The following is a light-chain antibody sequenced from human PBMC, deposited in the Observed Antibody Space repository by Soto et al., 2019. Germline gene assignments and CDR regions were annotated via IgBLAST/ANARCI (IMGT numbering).Light chain of an antibody. V-gene: IGKV3-15*01. CDR2: GAS. CDR3: QQYNNWPRT. Sequence: EIVLTQSPATLSVSPGERASLSCRASPGVSSNLAWYQQKPGQAPRLLIYGASTRATGIPARFSGSGSGREFTLTTSSLHSEDFAVYYCQQYNNWPRTFGQGTKVEIK. J-gene: IGKJ1*01. CDR1: PGVSSN.